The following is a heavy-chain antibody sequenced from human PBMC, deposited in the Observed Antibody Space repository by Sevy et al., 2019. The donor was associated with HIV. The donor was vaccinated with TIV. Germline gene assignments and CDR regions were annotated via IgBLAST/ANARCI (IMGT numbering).Heavy chain of an antibody. CDR3: ARDPRRYYGSGSYYRDYFDY. D-gene: IGHD3-10*01. V-gene: IGHV3-7*03. CDR2: IKQDGSEK. Sequence: GESLKISCAASGFTFSSYWMSWVRQAPGKGLEWVANIKQDGSEKYYVDSVKGRFTISRDNAKNSLYLQMNSLRAEDTAVYYCARDPRRYYGSGSYYRDYFDYWGQGTLVTVSS. CDR1: GFTFSSYW. J-gene: IGHJ4*02.